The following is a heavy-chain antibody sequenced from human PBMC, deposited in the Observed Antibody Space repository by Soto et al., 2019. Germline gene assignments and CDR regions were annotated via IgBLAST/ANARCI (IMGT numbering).Heavy chain of an antibody. CDR1: GGSIRSFY. V-gene: IGHV4-59*01. D-gene: IGHD3-3*01. CDR2: IYYSGST. J-gene: IGHJ6*03. Sequence: SETLSLTCTVSGGSIRSFYWSWIRQPPGKGLEWIGYIYYSGSTNYNPSLKSRVTISVDTSKNQFSLKLSSVTAADTAVYYCARGWHLLRLLEWDPYYMDVWGKGTTVNVSS. CDR3: ARGWHLLRLLEWDPYYMDV.